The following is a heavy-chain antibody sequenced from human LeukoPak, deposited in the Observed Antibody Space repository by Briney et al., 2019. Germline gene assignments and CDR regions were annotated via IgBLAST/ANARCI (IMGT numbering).Heavy chain of an antibody. CDR1: GFIFKTYW. J-gene: IGHJ3*02. V-gene: IGHV3-7*01. Sequence: QPGGSLRLSCAASGFIFKTYWMSWVRQAPGKGLEWVANMKQNGSEKYYVDSVKGRFTVSRDNVKNLMYLQMNSLRAEDTAAYYCVRGWSWLDIWGQGTMVTVSS. CDR2: MKQNGSEK. D-gene: IGHD2-15*01. CDR3: VRGWSWLDI.